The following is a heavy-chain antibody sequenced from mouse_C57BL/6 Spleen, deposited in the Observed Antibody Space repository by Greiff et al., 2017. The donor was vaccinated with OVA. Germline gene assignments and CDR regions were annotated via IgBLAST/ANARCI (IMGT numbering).Heavy chain of an antibody. V-gene: IGHV1-55*01. J-gene: IGHJ2*01. CDR1: GYTFTSYW. CDR3: ARGGQLRPYYFDY. Sequence: QVQLKQPGAELVKPGASVKMSCKASGYTFTSYWITWVKQRPGQGLEWIGDIYPGSGSTNYNEKFKSKATLTVDTSSSTAYMQPSSLTSEDSAVYYCARGGQLRPYYFDYWGQGTTLTVSS. D-gene: IGHD3-2*02. CDR2: IYPGSGST.